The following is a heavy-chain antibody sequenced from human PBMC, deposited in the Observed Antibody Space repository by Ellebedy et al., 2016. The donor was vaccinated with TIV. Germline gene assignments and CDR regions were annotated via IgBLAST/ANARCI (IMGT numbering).Heavy chain of an antibody. Sequence: GESLKISCVGSGFTFSNYGMSWVRQAPGKGLQWVSSISNDGGGTDYTDSVKGRFTISRDNSKNTLYLQMSSLRAEDTAVYYCAKASSSGSAYDIWGQGTMITVSS. CDR1: GFTFSNYG. CDR2: ISNDGGGT. V-gene: IGHV3-23*01. CDR3: AKASSSGSAYDI. J-gene: IGHJ3*02. D-gene: IGHD3-10*01.